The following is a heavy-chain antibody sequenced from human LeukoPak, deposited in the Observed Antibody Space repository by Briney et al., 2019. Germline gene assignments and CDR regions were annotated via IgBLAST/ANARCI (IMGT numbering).Heavy chain of an antibody. Sequence: PSETLSLTCAVYGGSFSGYYWSWIRQPPGKGLEWIGEINHSGSTNYNPSLKSRVTISVDASKNQFSLKLSSVTAADTAVYYCASPYSTAMEYWGQGTLVTVSS. CDR2: INHSGST. CDR3: ASPYSTAMEY. CDR1: GGSFSGYY. V-gene: IGHV4-34*01. J-gene: IGHJ4*02. D-gene: IGHD2-15*01.